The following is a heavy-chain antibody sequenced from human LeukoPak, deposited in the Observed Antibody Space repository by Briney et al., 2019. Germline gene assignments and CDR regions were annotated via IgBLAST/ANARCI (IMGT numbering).Heavy chain of an antibody. D-gene: IGHD3-3*01. CDR2: ISSSSSYI. CDR1: GFTFSSYS. CDR3: ARVVGGYYDFWSGYNYYYYYMDV. J-gene: IGHJ6*03. V-gene: IGHV3-21*01. Sequence: GGSLRLSCAASGFTFSSYSMNWVRQAPGKGLEWVSSISSSSSYIYYADSVKGRFTISRDNSNNTLYLQMNSLRAEDTAVYYCARVVGGYYDFWSGYNYYYYYMDVWGKGTTVTVSS.